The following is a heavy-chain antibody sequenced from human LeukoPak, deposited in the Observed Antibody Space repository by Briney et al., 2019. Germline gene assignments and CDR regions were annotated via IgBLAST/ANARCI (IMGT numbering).Heavy chain of an antibody. V-gene: IGHV1-18*01. CDR3: ARDGTEYSSGWARFDY. D-gene: IGHD6-19*01. Sequence: GASVKVSCKTSGYTFTSYGISWVRQAPGQGRVWVGWISAYNGNTNYAQKFQGRVTMTTDKSTSTAYIEMRSLTPDDTAIYYCARDGTEYSSGWARFDYWGQGTLLTVSS. CDR1: GYTFTSYG. CDR2: ISAYNGNT. J-gene: IGHJ4*02.